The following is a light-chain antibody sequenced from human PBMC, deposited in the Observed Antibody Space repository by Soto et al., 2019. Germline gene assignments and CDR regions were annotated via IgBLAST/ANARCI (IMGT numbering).Light chain of an antibody. CDR2: DVS. CDR1: SSDVGNYNY. CDR3: SSYTGSSTLYV. Sequence: ALTQPASVSGSPGQSITISCTGTSSDVGNYNYVSWYQQHPGKAPKLMIYDVSNRPSGVSNRFSGSKSGNTASLTISGLQAEDEADYSCSSYTGSSTLYVFGTGTKLTVL. V-gene: IGLV2-14*01. J-gene: IGLJ1*01.